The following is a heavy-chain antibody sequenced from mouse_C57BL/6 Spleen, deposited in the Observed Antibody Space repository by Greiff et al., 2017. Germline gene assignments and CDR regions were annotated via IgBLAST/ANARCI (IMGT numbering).Heavy chain of an antibody. V-gene: IGHV1-63*01. J-gene: IGHJ1*03. CDR1: GYTFTNYW. CDR2: IYPGGGYT. Sequence: QVQLKQSGAELVRPGTSVKMSCKASGYTFTNYWIGWAKQRPGHGLEWIGDIYPGGGYTNYNEKFKGKATLTADKSSSTAYMQFSSLTAEDSAIYSCARREAEGYFDVWGTGTTVTVSS. CDR3: ARREAEGYFDV.